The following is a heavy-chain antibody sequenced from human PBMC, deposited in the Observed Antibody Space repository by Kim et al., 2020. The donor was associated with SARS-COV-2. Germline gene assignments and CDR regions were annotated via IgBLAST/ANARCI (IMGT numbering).Heavy chain of an antibody. CDR3: ARGWLTAPNWFDP. V-gene: IGHV4-59*09. D-gene: IGHD5-12*01. Sequence: CNPPLKSRVTMSVNTSKNQFSLKLNSVTAADTAVYFCARGWLTAPNWFDPWGQGTLVTVSS. J-gene: IGHJ5*02.